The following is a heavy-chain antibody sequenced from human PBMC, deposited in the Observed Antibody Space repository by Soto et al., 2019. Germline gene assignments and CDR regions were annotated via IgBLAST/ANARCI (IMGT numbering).Heavy chain of an antibody. J-gene: IGHJ5*02. CDR3: ARGRTGLFCSRNKCPGNWCDP. V-gene: IGHV4-30-2*01. CDR1: GGFISRGDSS. D-gene: IGHD2-2*01. CDR2: IYHGGTT. Sequence: PSETLSLPCAVSGGFISRGDSSWSWIRQPPGRGLEWIGHIYHGGTTFYNPSLKSRVAISEDRSKNQFSLNLSSGTAADTAVYYCARGRTGLFCSRNKCPGNWCDPWGQGTLVTVSS.